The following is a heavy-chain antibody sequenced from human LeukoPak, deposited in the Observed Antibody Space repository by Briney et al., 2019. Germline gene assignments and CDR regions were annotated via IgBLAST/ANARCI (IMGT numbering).Heavy chain of an antibody. D-gene: IGHD2/OR15-2a*01. CDR2: ISGSGTNS. J-gene: IGHJ1*01. CDR1: GFTFSNYA. CDR3: ARALSQELIRYSQD. Sequence: GGSLRLSCAASGFTFSNYAMSWVRQTPGKGLEWVSGISGSGTNSYYADSVKGRFTISRDNSKNTLYLQMNSLRADDTAVYYCARALSQELIRYSQDWGQGTLVTVSS. V-gene: IGHV3-23*01.